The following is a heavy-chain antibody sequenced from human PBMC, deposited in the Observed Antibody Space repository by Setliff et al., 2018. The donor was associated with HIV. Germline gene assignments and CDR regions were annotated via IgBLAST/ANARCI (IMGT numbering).Heavy chain of an antibody. J-gene: IGHJ6*02. Sequence: PSETLSLTCTVSGGSISSYYWSWIRQPPGKGLEWIGYIYYSGSTNYHPSLKSRVTISVDTSKNQFSLKLSSVIAADTAVYYCARIFGDQGYYYGMDVWGQGTTVTVSS. CDR3: ARIFGDQGYYYGMDV. D-gene: IGHD3-3*01. V-gene: IGHV4-59*01. CDR1: GGSISSYY. CDR2: IYYSGST.